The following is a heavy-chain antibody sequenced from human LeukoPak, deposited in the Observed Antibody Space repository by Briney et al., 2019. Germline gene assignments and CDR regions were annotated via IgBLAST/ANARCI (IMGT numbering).Heavy chain of an antibody. Sequence: PSETLSLSCVVYGGSFSGYYWSWIRQPPGKGVEWIGEVNHSGSTNYNPSLKSRVTISVDTSKNQFSLKLSSVTAADAAVYYCARGYSGYDPFDYWGQGTLVTVSS. CDR3: ARGYSGYDPFDY. D-gene: IGHD5-12*01. V-gene: IGHV4-34*01. CDR2: VNHSGST. CDR1: GGSFSGYY. J-gene: IGHJ4*02.